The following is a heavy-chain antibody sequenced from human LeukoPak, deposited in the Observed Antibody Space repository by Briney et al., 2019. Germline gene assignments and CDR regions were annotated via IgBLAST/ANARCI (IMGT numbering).Heavy chain of an antibody. Sequence: GGSLRLSCAASGFTFSSHGMHWVRQAPGKGLEWVAVISYDGSNKYYADSVKGRFTISRDNSKNTLYLQMNSLRPEDTAVYYCAKDSSVWVVGAISFFDYWGQGTLVTVSS. D-gene: IGHD1-26*01. CDR2: ISYDGSNK. V-gene: IGHV3-30*18. CDR1: GFTFSSHG. J-gene: IGHJ4*02. CDR3: AKDSSVWVVGAISFFDY.